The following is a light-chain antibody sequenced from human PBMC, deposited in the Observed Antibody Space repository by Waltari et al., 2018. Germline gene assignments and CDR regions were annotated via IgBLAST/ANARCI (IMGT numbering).Light chain of an antibody. V-gene: IGKV1-NL1*01. J-gene: IGKJ1*01. Sequence: DIQMTQSPSSLSASVGDRVTIAYRASQDLSSSPVWYQQRPGKAPQPLLYAASRLESGVPSRFSGSGSGTDYTLTISGLQPEDFATYYCQQHYSGLKTFGQGTKVEVK. CDR3: QQHYSGLKT. CDR2: AAS. CDR1: QDLSSS.